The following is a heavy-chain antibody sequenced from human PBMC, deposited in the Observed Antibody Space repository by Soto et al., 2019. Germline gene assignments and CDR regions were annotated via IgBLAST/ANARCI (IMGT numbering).Heavy chain of an antibody. CDR3: ARNHYYGSGSYYNEDNWFDP. J-gene: IGHJ5*02. Sequence: SETLSLTCTVSGGSISSSSYYWGWIRQPPGKGLEWIGSIYYSGSTYYNPSLKSRVTISVDTSKNQFSLKLSSVTAADTAVYYCARNHYYGSGSYYNEDNWFDPRGQGTLVTVSS. CDR2: IYYSGST. D-gene: IGHD3-10*01. V-gene: IGHV4-39*01. CDR1: GGSISSSSYY.